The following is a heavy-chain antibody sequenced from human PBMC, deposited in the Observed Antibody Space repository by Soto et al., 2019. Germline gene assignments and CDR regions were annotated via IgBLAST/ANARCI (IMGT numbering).Heavy chain of an antibody. Sequence: SETLSLTCTVSGGSISSGGYYWSWIRQHPGKGLEWIGYIYYSGSTYYNPSLKSRVTISVDTSKNQFSLKLSSVTAADTAVYYCARDAGTTRIGGYYYYGTDVWGPASTVTVSS. CDR1: GGSISSGGYY. J-gene: IGHJ6*02. CDR3: ARDAGTTRIGGYYYYGTDV. V-gene: IGHV4-31*03. CDR2: IYYSGST. D-gene: IGHD1-7*01.